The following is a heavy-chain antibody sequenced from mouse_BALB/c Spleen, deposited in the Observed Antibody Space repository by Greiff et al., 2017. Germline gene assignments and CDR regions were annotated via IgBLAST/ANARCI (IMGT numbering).Heavy chain of an antibody. CDR1: GFTFSSFG. V-gene: IGHV5-17*02. D-gene: IGHD2-3*01. J-gene: IGHJ1*01. CDR2: ISSGSSTI. CDR3: ARSEGYDGYYERYFDV. Sequence: EVQLVESGGGLVQPGGSRKLSCAASGFTFSSFGMHWVRQAPEKGLEWVAYISSGSSTIYYADTVKGRFTISRDNPKNTLFLQMTSLRSEDTAMYYCARSEGYDGYYERYFDVWGAGTTVTVSS.